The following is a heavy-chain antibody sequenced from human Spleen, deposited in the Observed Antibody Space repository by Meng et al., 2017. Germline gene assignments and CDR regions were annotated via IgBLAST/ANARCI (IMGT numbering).Heavy chain of an antibody. CDR1: GGSISSSNW. V-gene: IGHV4-4*02. CDR3: ARGPTTMAHDFDY. D-gene: IGHD4-11*01. CDR2: IYHSGST. J-gene: IGHJ4*02. Sequence: GSLRLSCAVSGGSISSSNWWSWVRQPPGKGLEWIGEIYHSGSTNYNPSLKSRVTISVDTSKNQFSLKLSSVTAADSAVYYCARGPTTMAHDFDYWGQGTLVTVSS.